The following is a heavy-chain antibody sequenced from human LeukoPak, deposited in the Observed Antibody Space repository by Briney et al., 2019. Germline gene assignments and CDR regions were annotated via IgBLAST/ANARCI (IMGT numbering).Heavy chain of an antibody. V-gene: IGHV1-69*13. CDR3: ASIKLSAAAGFDY. D-gene: IGHD6-13*01. CDR1: GGTFSSYA. J-gene: IGHJ4*02. Sequence: SVKVSCKASGGTFSSYATSWVRQAPGQGLEWMGGIIPIFGTANYAQKFQGRVTITADESTSTAYMELSSLRSEDTAVYYCASIKLSAAAGFDYWGQGTLVTVSS. CDR2: IIPIFGTA.